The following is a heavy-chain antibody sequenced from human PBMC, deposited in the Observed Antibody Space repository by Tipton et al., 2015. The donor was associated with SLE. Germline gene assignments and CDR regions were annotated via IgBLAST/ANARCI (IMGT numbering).Heavy chain of an antibody. J-gene: IGHJ4*02. CDR1: GASITRENYY. D-gene: IGHD2-8*01. CDR3: AAAYHDTKGFVDY. CDR2: IHYSGSA. V-gene: IGHV4-39*01. Sequence: TLSLTCTVSGASITRENYYWGWIRQPPGKGLEWIGSIHYSGSAYYTTSLKSRVTISVDTSKRQFSLQLGPVTAADTAVYYCAAAYHDTKGFVDYWGQGTLVSVSS.